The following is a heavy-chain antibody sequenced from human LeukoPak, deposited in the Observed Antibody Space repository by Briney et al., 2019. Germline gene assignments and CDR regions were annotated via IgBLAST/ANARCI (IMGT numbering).Heavy chain of an antibody. Sequence: SETLSLTCAVYGGSFSGYYWSWIRQPPGKGLEWIGEINHSGSTNYNPSLKSRVTISVDTSKNQFSLKLSSVTAADTAVYYCARAPSGVGATDYWGQGTLVTVSS. J-gene: IGHJ4*02. CDR3: ARAPSGVGATDY. CDR2: INHSGST. D-gene: IGHD1-26*01. CDR1: GGSFSGYY. V-gene: IGHV4-34*01.